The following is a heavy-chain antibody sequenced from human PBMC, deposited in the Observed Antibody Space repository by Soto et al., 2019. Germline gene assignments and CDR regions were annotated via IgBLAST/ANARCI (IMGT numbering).Heavy chain of an antibody. CDR3: ARQTYCSGGSCYGDYYYYGMDV. D-gene: IGHD2-15*01. Sequence: GESLKISCKGSGYSFTSYWIGWVRQMPGKGLEWMGRIDPSDSYTNYSPSFQGHVTISADKSISTAYLQWSSLKASDTAMYYCARQTYCSGGSCYGDYYYYGMDVWGQGTTVTVSS. CDR1: GYSFTSYW. V-gene: IGHV5-10-1*01. J-gene: IGHJ6*02. CDR2: IDPSDSYT.